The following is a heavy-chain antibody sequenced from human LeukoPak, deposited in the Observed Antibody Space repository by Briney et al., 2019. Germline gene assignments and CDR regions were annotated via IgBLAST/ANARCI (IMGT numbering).Heavy chain of an antibody. J-gene: IGHJ3*02. CDR2: INPNSGGT. CDR3: ARVPLVVRFGDDAFDI. V-gene: IGHV1-2*02. D-gene: IGHD3-3*01. CDR1: GYTFTSYY. Sequence: ASVKVSCKASGYTFTSYYMHWVRQAPGQGLEWMGWINPNSGGTNYAQKFQGRVTMTRDTSISTAYMELSRLRSDDTAVYYCARVPLVVRFGDDAFDIWGQGTMVTVSS.